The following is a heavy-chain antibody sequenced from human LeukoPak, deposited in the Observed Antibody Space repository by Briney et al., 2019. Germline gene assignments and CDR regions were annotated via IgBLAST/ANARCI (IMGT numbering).Heavy chain of an antibody. CDR3: ARQYGRG. V-gene: IGHV3-21*01. CDR1: GFTFSIYN. CDR2: ISSSSTYI. Sequence: PGGSLRLSCAASGFTFSIYNMNWVRQAPGKGLEWVSFISSSSTYIYYADSVKGRFTISRDNAKNSLYLQMNSLRAEDTAVYYCARQYGRGWGQGTLVTVSS. D-gene: IGHD2-8*01. J-gene: IGHJ4*02.